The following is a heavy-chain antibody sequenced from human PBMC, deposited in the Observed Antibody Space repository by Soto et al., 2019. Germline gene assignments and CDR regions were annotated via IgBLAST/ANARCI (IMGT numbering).Heavy chain of an antibody. CDR3: ARDLYERPEGAGIRHWFDP. Sequence: VLLEQSGPEVKKPGASVNVSCKASGYSFNNYGLAWVRQAPGQGLEWLGWIGPYNLNANYSQKFKCRVTATTDSSTRTAYIDLRSRRADDTAVYYCARDLYERPEGAGIRHWFDPWGQGTLVTVSS. J-gene: IGHJ5*02. V-gene: IGHV1-18*04. D-gene: IGHD6-13*01. CDR1: GYSFNNYG. CDR2: IGPYNLNA.